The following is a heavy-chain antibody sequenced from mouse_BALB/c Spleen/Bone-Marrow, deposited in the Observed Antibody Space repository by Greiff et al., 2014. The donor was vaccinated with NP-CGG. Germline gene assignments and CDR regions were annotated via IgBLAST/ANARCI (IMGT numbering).Heavy chain of an antibody. CDR1: GYTFTSYW. CDR3: TMDDYDGGYYFDY. D-gene: IGHD2-4*01. CDR2: IDPSDSYT. V-gene: IGHV1S127*01. J-gene: IGHJ2*01. Sequence: VHLVESGAELVKPGASVKMSCKASGYTFTSYWMHWVKQRPGQGLEWIGTIDPSDSYTSYNQKFKGKATLTVDTSSSIAYMQLSSLTSEDSAVYYCTMDDYDGGYYFDYWGQGTTLTVSS.